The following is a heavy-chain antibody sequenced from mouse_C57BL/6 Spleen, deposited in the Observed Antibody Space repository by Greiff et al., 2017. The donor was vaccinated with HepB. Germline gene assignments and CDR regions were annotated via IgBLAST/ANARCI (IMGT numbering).Heavy chain of an antibody. CDR1: GYAFSSYW. Sequence: VQLQQSGAELVKPGASVKISCKASGYAFSSYWMNWVKQRPGKGLEWIGQIYPGDGDTNYNGKFKGKATLTADKSSSTAYMQLSSLTSEDSAVYLCARSENGYYLYAMDYWGQGTSVTVSS. CDR3: ARSENGYYLYAMDY. D-gene: IGHD2-3*01. CDR2: IYPGDGDT. V-gene: IGHV1-80*01. J-gene: IGHJ4*01.